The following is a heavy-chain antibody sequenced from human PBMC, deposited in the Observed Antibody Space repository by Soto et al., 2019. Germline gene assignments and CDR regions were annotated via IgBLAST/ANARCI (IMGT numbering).Heavy chain of an antibody. J-gene: IGHJ3*02. V-gene: IGHV3-23*01. D-gene: IGHD3-9*01. CDR2: ISGSGGST. Sequence: GGSLRLSCAASGFTFSSYAMSWVRQAPGKGLEWVSAISGSGGSTYYADSVKGRFTISRDNSKNTLYLQMNSLRAEDTAVYYCAKDGWGRLLRYFDWPNYAFDIWGQGTRSPSPQ. CDR1: GFTFSSYA. CDR3: AKDGWGRLLRYFDWPNYAFDI.